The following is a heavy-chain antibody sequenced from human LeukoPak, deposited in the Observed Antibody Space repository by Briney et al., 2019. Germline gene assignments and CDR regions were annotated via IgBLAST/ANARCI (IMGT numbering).Heavy chain of an antibody. CDR2: ISGSGGST. J-gene: IGHJ4*02. CDR3: AKDDCSGGSCYFF. V-gene: IGHV3-23*01. CDR1: GFTFSNYA. Sequence: PGGSLRLSCAASGFTFSNYAMSWVRQPPGKGLEWVSAISGSGGSTYYADSVKGRFTISRDNSKNTLYLQMNSLRAEDTAVYYCAKDDCSGGSCYFFWGQGTLVTVSS. D-gene: IGHD2-15*01.